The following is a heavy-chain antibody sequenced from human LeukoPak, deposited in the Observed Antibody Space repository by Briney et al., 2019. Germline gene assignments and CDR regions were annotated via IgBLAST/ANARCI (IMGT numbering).Heavy chain of an antibody. D-gene: IGHD4-17*01. J-gene: IGHJ4*02. V-gene: IGHV3-30*03. CDR1: GFTFSSYG. CDR2: ISYDGSNK. CDR3: ARDYGDRLYYFDY. Sequence: GSQRLSCAASGFTFSSYGMHWVRQAPGKGLEWVAVISYDGSNKYYADSVKGRFTISRDNSKNTLYLQMNSLRAEDTAVYYCARDYGDRLYYFDYWGQGTLVTVSS.